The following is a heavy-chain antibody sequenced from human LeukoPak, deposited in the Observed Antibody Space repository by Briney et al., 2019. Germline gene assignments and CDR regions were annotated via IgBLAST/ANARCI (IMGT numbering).Heavy chain of an antibody. V-gene: IGHV4-34*01. J-gene: IGHJ3*02. Sequence: SETLSLTCAVYGGSFSGYYWSWIRQSPGKGLEWIGEINHSGGTNYNPSLKSRVTVSLDTSKNQFSLKLTSVTAADTAVYYCARDLVASDAFDIWGQGTMVTVSS. CDR1: GGSFSGYY. CDR3: ARDLVASDAFDI. D-gene: IGHD2-8*02. CDR2: INHSGGT.